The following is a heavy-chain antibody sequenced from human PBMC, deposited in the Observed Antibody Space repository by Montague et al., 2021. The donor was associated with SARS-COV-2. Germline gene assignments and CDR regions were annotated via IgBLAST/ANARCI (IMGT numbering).Heavy chain of an antibody. CDR3: ARHGTPGYGPFDS. CDR2: IYYSGST. D-gene: IGHD5-12*01. V-gene: IGHV4-39*01. J-gene: IGHJ4*02. CDR1: GDSISSGSYF. Sequence: SETLSLTCSVSGDSISSGSYFWGWIRQPPGKGLEWIGSIYYSGSTFYNPPLKSRVTISVDTSKKQFSLKLTSVTAADTALYFCARHGTPGYGPFDSWGQGTLVAVSS.